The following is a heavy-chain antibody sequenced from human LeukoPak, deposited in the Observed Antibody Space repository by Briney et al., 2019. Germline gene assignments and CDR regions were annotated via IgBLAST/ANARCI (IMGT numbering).Heavy chain of an antibody. CDR1: GGTFSSYA. V-gene: IGHV1-69*01. J-gene: IGHJ4*02. CDR2: IIPIFGTA. Sequence: SVKVSCKASGGTFSSYAISWVRQAPGQGLEWMGGIIPIFGTANYAQEFQGRVTITADESTSTAYMELSSLRSEDTAVYYCARDHLSGMATITPFDYWGQGTLVTVSS. CDR3: ARDHLSGMATITPFDY. D-gene: IGHD5-24*01.